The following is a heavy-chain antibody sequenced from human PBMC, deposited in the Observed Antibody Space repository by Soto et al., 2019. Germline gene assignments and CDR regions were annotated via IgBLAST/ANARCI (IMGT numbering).Heavy chain of an antibody. D-gene: IGHD2-15*01. V-gene: IGHV3-13*01. Sequence: VGSLRLSCASSVFTFSSYDMHCVRQSTGKCLEWVSAIGTAGDTYYPGSVKGRFTISRENAKNSLYLQMNSLRAGDTAVYYCARDLGIYCSGGSCRHESGMEVWGQGTTVIGS. J-gene: IGHJ6*01. CDR3: ARDLGIYCSGGSCRHESGMEV. CDR1: VFTFSSYD. CDR2: IGTAGDT.